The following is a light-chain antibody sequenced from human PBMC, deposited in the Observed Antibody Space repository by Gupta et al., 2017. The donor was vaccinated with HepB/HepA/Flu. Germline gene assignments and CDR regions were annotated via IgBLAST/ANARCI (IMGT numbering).Light chain of an antibody. V-gene: IGLV3-21*03. CDR2: DDS. CDR3: QVWDSSSDHNYV. Sequence: SYVLTPPPSVPVAPRTKARITCGGNNIGSKSVHWDQQKPGQAPVLVVYDDSDRPSGIPERFSGSNSGNTAILTISRVEAGDEADYYCQVWDSSSDHNYVFGTGTKVTVL. CDR1: NIGSKS. J-gene: IGLJ1*01.